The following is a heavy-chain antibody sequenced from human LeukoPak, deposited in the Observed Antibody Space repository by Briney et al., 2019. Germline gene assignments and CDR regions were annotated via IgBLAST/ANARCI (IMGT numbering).Heavy chain of an antibody. CDR1: GGSFSGYY. CDR2: IYYSGST. D-gene: IGHD5-18*01. J-gene: IGHJ5*02. Sequence: SETLSLTCAVYGGSFSGYYWSWIRQPPGKGLEWIGYIYYSGSTNYNPSLKSRVTISVDTSKNQFSLKLSSVTAADTAVYYCARESTAHNWFDPWGQGTLVTVSS. CDR3: ARESTAHNWFDP. V-gene: IGHV4-59*01.